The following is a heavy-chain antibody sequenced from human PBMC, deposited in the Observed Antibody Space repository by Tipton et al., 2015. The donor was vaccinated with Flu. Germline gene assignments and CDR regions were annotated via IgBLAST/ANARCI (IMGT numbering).Heavy chain of an antibody. CDR1: GGFISSSSYY. J-gene: IGHJ2*01. D-gene: IGHD3-10*01. CDR3: ARDFRVLTRYFDL. Sequence: TLSLTCTVSGGFISSSSYYWGWIRQPPGKGLEWIGSIYYSGSTYYNPSLKSRVTISVDTSKNQFSLKLSSVTAADTAVYYCARDFRVLTRYFDLWGRGTLVTASS. CDR2: IYYSGST. V-gene: IGHV4-39*07.